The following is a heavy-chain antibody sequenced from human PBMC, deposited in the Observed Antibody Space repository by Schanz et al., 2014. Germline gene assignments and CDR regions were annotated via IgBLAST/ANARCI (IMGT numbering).Heavy chain of an antibody. Sequence: QVHLQESGPGLVKPSETLSLTCTVSGGSISGHYWSWIRQPPGKGLEWIGYFYYSGSTNYNPSLRSRVTMSTAPPETRSSLRRTSVTAADTAVYYCARRRRGYGLDVWGQGTTVTVSS. CDR3: ARRRRGYGLDV. CDR2: FYYSGST. V-gene: IGHV4-59*08. CDR1: GGSISGHY. J-gene: IGHJ6*02.